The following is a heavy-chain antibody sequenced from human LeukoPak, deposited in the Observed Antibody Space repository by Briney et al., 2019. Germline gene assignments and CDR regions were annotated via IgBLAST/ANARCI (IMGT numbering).Heavy chain of an antibody. CDR3: ALSGYSYGYLDY. Sequence: ASVKVSCKASGGTFSSYAISWVRQAPGQGVEWMGRIIPILGIANYAQKFQGRVTITADKSTSTAYMELSSLRSEDTAVYYCALSGYSYGYLDYWGQGTLVTVSS. CDR1: GGTFSSYA. J-gene: IGHJ4*02. D-gene: IGHD5-18*01. CDR2: IIPILGIA. V-gene: IGHV1-69*04.